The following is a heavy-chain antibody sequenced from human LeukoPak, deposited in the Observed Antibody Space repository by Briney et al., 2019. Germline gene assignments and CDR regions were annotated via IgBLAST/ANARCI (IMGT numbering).Heavy chain of an antibody. CDR3: ARDIGSRI. Sequence: SQTLSLTCTVSGGSISSGSYYWSWIRQPAGKGLEWIGRIYTSGSTNYNPSLKSRVSMSIDLSKNQFSLSLNSVTAADTAVFYCARDIGSRIWGKGTTVIVSS. CDR2: IYTSGST. J-gene: IGHJ6*04. D-gene: IGHD1-26*01. V-gene: IGHV4-61*02. CDR1: GGSISSGSYY.